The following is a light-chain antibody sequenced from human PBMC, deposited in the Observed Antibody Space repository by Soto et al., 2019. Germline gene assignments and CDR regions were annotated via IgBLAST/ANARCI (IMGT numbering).Light chain of an antibody. CDR1: QSVSSY. V-gene: IGKV3-20*01. J-gene: IGKJ1*01. CDR3: HQYGNSPLT. Sequence: ESVWTQSPSTLSLXPGERASVSXRASQSVSSYLAWYQQKPGQAPRLLIYGASSRATGIPDRFSGSGSGTDFTLTISRLEPEDFAVYYCHQYGNSPLTFGHGTKVDIK. CDR2: GAS.